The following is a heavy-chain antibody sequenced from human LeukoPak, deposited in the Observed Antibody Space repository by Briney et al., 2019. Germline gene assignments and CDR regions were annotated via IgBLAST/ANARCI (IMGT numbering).Heavy chain of an antibody. V-gene: IGHV3-30*02. Sequence: GGSLRLSCASSGFTFSIYGMHWVRQPPGKGLEWVTFIRSDGSNKYYADSVKGRFTISRDNSKNTLYLQMNSLRAEDTAVYYCATTSDAPGNYWGQGTLVTVSS. CDR2: IRSDGSNK. CDR1: GFTFSIYG. J-gene: IGHJ4*02. CDR3: ATTSDAPGNY.